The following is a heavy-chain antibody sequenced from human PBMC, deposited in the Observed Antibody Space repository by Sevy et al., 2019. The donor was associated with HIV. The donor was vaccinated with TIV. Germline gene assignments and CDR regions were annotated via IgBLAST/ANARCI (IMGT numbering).Heavy chain of an antibody. Sequence: GGSLRLSCAVSGFTVNTYAMSWVRQAPGKGLEWVAVINNSGGSTDYADSVRGRFSISRDNPNVYLEMNSLRVEDTAVYYCVKERVGYISSRYDFDYWGQGTLVTVSS. V-gene: IGHV3-23*01. D-gene: IGHD6-13*01. CDR2: INNSGGST. CDR3: VKERVGYISSRYDFDY. CDR1: GFTVNTYA. J-gene: IGHJ4*02.